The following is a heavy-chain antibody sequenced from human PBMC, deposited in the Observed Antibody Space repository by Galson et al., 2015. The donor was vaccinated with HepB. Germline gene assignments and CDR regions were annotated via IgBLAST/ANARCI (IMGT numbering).Heavy chain of an antibody. V-gene: IGHV4-59*01. D-gene: IGHD4-17*01. J-gene: IGHJ6*03. CDR3: ARAHPPTDYYYYYYMDV. CDR2: IYYSGST. CDR1: GGSISSYY. Sequence: SETLSLTCTVSGGSISSYYWSWIRQPPGKGLEWIGYIYYSGSTNYNPSLKSRVTISVDTSKNQFSLKLSSVTAADTAVYYCARAHPPTDYYYYYYMDVWGNGTTVTVSS.